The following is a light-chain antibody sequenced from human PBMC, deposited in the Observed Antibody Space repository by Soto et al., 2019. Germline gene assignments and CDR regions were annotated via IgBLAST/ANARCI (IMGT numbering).Light chain of an antibody. V-gene: IGLV2-14*01. Sequence: QSALTQPASVSGSPGQSITISCTGTSSDVGGYNYVSWYQQHPSKAPKLIIYDVTNRPSGISNRFSGSKSGNTASLTISGLQAEDEADYYCISFTSSSTLDSFIFGTGTKVTVL. CDR2: DVT. CDR3: ISFTSSSTLDSFI. J-gene: IGLJ1*01. CDR1: SSDVGGYNY.